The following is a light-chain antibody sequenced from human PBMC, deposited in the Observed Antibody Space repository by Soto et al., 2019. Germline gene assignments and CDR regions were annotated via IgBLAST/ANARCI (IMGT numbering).Light chain of an antibody. V-gene: IGKV3-20*01. CDR3: QQYGSSPPIT. Sequence: EIVMTQSPAALSVSPGERATLSCRASHSVNNYLAWYQQKPGQAPRLLIYGASSRATGIPDRFSGSGSRTDFTLTISRLEPEDFAVYYCQQYGSSPPITFGQGTRLEIK. CDR2: GAS. CDR1: HSVNNY. J-gene: IGKJ5*01.